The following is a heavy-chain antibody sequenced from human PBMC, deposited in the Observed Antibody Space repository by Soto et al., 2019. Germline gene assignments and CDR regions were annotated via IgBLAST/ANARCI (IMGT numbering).Heavy chain of an antibody. CDR1: GYTFSDYY. V-gene: IGHV1-2*02. J-gene: IGHJ2*01. CDR3: ARDPVPSIWHFDV. D-gene: IGHD6-6*01. Sequence: QVQLVQSGAEVKKPGASVKVSCKASGYTFSDYYMHWVRQAPGQGLEWMGFINSKSGATNYAQKVQGRVNMSTDTSISTAYMELSNRRSDDTAIYYCARDPVPSIWHFDVWGRGTLVTVSS. CDR2: INSKSGAT.